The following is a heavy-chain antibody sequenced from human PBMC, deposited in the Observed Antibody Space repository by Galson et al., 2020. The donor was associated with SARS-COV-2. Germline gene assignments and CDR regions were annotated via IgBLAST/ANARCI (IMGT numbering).Heavy chain of an antibody. CDR3: ARGIYSDGSDYFWSARDHGMDV. V-gene: IGHV1-69*13. CDR1: GGTFSNYA. CDR2: IIPMFGEA. D-gene: IGHD3-22*01. J-gene: IGHJ6*02. Sequence: SVKVSCKASGGTFSNYAISWVRQAPGQGLEWMGGIIPMFGEANYAQNFQGSVTITADESTNTAYMELSRLRSEDTAVYYCARGIYSDGSDYFWSARDHGMDVWGQGTTVTVSS.